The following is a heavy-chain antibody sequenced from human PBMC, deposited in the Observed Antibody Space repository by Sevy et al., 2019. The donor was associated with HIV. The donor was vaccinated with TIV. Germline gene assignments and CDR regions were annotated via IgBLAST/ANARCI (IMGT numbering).Heavy chain of an antibody. CDR3: ARGSRGTFGS. Sequence: GGSLRLSCAASGFTFTSDWMHWVRQPPGKGLAWVSHINSDGEMIRYADSVKGRFTTSRDNAKNILYLQMNNLSAEDTAVYYCARGSRGTFGSWGQGTLITVSS. V-gene: IGHV3-74*01. D-gene: IGHD1-26*01. J-gene: IGHJ4*02. CDR2: INSDGEMI. CDR1: GFTFTSDW.